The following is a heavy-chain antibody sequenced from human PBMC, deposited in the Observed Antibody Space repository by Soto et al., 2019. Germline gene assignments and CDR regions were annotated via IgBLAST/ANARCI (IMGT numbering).Heavy chain of an antibody. CDR3: ASSFYYGMDV. CDR1: GGSVSSGSYY. J-gene: IGHJ6*02. V-gene: IGHV4-61*01. CDR2: IYNRGST. Sequence: QVQLQESGPGLVKPSETLSLTCTVSGGSVSSGSYYWSWIRQPPGKGLEWIGYIYNRGSTNYNPSLKSRVTISEDTSKNQFSLKLSSVTAADTAVYYCASSFYYGMDVWGQGTTVTVSS.